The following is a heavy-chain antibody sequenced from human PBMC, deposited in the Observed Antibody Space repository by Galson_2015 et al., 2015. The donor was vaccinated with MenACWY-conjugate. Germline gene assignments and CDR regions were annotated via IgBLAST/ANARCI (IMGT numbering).Heavy chain of an antibody. Sequence: EWMGKIDPRDSYLNYSPSFQGHVPISVDKSVSTAYLQWSSLEASDTAMYYCARRPFDYWGQGTLVTVSS. D-gene: IGHD1-1*01. CDR3: ARRPFDY. J-gene: IGHJ4*02. V-gene: IGHV5-10-1*01. CDR2: IDPRDSYL.